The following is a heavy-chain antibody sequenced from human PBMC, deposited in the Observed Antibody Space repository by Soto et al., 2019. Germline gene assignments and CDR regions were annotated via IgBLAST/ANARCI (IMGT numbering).Heavy chain of an antibody. Sequence: VQLLESGGGLVQPGGSLRLSCAASGFTFSSYAMSWVRQAPGKGLEWVSAISGGGGSTYYADSVKGRFTISRDSPKNTLSLQMSSLRAEDTAVYYCAKGRGYYTKDAMDVWGQGTTVTVSS. J-gene: IGHJ6*02. D-gene: IGHD2-8*01. CDR1: GFTFSSYA. CDR2: ISGGGGST. CDR3: AKGRGYYTKDAMDV. V-gene: IGHV3-23*01.